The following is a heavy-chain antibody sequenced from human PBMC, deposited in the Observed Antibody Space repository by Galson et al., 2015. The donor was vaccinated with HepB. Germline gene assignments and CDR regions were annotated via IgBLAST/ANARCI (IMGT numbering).Heavy chain of an antibody. CDR2: ISYDGSNK. Sequence: SLRLSCAASGFTFSSYAMHWVRQAPGKGLEWVAVISYDGSNKYYADSVKGRFTISRDNSKNTLYLQMNSLRAEDTAVYHCARDFRSQLERGAFDIWGQGTMVTVSS. CDR1: GFTFSSYA. D-gene: IGHD1-1*01. J-gene: IGHJ3*02. CDR3: ARDFRSQLERGAFDI. V-gene: IGHV3-30*04.